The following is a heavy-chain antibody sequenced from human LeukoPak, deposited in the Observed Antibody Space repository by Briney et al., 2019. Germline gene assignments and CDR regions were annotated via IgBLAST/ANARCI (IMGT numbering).Heavy chain of an antibody. CDR1: GFTVSSSY. CDR3: ARDFPGYYYGSGSSRGDY. J-gene: IGHJ4*02. CDR2: IYSGGST. V-gene: IGHV3-53*01. Sequence: PGGSLRLSCAASGFTVSSSYMSWVRQAPGKGLEGVSVIYSGGSTYYADSVKGRFTISRDNYKNTLYLQMNSLRAEDTAVYYCARDFPGYYYGSGSSRGDYWGQGTLVTVSS. D-gene: IGHD3-10*01.